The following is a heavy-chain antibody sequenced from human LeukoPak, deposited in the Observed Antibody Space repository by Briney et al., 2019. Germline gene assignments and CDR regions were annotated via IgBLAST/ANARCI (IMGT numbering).Heavy chain of an antibody. D-gene: IGHD2-8*01. CDR1: GFTFCRFS. CDR3: VRDSGVFDY. CDR2: ISKDGSIR. V-gene: IGHV3-30*01. Sequence: GGSLRLSCAASGFTFCRFSIHWVRQAPGKGLDWVAIISKDGSIRYYADSVKGRFTISRDNSENTLYLQMDSLRAEDTATYYCVRDSGVFDYWGQGTLVTVSS. J-gene: IGHJ4*02.